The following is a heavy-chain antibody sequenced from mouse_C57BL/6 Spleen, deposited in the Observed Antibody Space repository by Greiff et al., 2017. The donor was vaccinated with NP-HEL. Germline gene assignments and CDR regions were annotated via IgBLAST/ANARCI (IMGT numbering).Heavy chain of an antibody. V-gene: IGHV1-82*01. J-gene: IGHJ4*01. CDR2: IYPGDGDT. Sequence: VQLQQSGPELVKPGASVKISCKASGYAFSSSWMNWVKQRPGKGLEWIGRIYPGDGDTNYNGKFKGKATLTADKSSSTAYMQLSSLTSEDSAVYFCARSVGLRSPIAMDYWGQGTSVTVSS. CDR3: ARSVGLRSPIAMDY. D-gene: IGHD1-1*01. CDR1: GYAFSSSW.